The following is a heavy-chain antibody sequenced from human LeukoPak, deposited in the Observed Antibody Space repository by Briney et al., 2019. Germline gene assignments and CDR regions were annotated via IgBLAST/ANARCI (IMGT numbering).Heavy chain of an antibody. V-gene: IGHV1-2*02. CDR1: GYTFTGYY. CDR3: AGVLLWFGELGWRAFDI. D-gene: IGHD3-10*01. J-gene: IGHJ3*02. CDR2: INPNSGGT. Sequence: GASVKVSCKASGYTFTGYYMHWVRQAPGQGLEWMGWINPNSGGTNYAQKFQGRVTMTRDTSISTAYMELSRLRSDDTAVYYCAGVLLWFGELGWRAFDIWGQGTMVTVSS.